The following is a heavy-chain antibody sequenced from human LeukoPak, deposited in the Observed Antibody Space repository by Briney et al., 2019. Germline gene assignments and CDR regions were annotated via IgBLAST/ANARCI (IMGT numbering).Heavy chain of an antibody. CDR1: GGTFSSYA. CDR3: ARDRYCSSTSCYYHDAFDI. CDR2: IIPIFGTA. J-gene: IGHJ3*02. Sequence: ASVKVSCKASGGTFSSYAISWVRQAPGQGLEWMGGIIPIFGTANYAQNFQGRVTITADESTSTAYMELRSLRSEDTAVYYCARDRYCSSTSCYYHDAFDIWGQGTMVTVSS. V-gene: IGHV1-69*13. D-gene: IGHD2-2*01.